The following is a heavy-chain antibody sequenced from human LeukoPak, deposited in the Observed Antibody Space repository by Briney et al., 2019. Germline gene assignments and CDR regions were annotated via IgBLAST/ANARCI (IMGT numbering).Heavy chain of an antibody. CDR1: GLTFSSYA. V-gene: IGHV3-23*01. CDR2: ISGSGGST. D-gene: IGHD1-7*01. CDR3: AKLITGTTRGAFDI. J-gene: IGHJ3*02. Sequence: GGPLRLSCAASGLTFSSYAMSWLRQAPGKGLEWVSAISGSGGSTYYADSVKGRFTISRDNSKNTLYLQMNSLRAEDTAVYYCAKLITGTTRGAFDIWGQGTMVTVSS.